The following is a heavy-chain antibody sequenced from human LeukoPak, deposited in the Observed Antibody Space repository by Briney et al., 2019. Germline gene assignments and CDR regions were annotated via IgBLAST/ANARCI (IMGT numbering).Heavy chain of an antibody. CDR3: AREYCSGGSCYFNWFDP. J-gene: IGHJ5*02. D-gene: IGHD2-15*01. CDR2: IYYSGST. CDR1: GGSISSYY. V-gene: IGHV4-59*01. Sequence: PSETLSLTCTVSGGSISSYYWSWIRQPPGKGLEWIGYIYYSGSTNYNPSLKSRVTISVDTSKNQFSLKLSSVTAADTAVYYCAREYCSGGSCYFNWFDPGGQGTLVTVSS.